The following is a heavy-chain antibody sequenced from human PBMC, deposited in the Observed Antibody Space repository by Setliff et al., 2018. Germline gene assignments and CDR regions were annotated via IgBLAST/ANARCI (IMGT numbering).Heavy chain of an antibody. Sequence: SETLSLTCIVSGVSVSRHYWSWIRQPPGKGLEWIGSVFYTEGTHYNESLKSRLAISLDTSKNQFSLRLSSVTAADTAVYYCANRGYDGSGKYYTLYLDYWGQGALVTVSS. D-gene: IGHD3-10*01. V-gene: IGHV4-59*05. CDR3: ANRGYDGSGKYYTLYLDY. CDR2: VFYTEGT. J-gene: IGHJ4*02. CDR1: GVSVSRHY.